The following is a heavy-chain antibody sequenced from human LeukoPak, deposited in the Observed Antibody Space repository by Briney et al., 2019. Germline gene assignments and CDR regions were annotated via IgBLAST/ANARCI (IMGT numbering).Heavy chain of an antibody. CDR2: INPNSGDT. CDR3: ARVSFGGGSSSPFDY. V-gene: IGHV1-2*02. J-gene: IGHJ4*02. CDR1: GYTFTGYY. D-gene: IGHD6-6*01. Sequence: ASVQVSCKASGYTFTGYYMHWVRQAPGQGLEWMGWINPNSGDTNYAQKFQGRVTMTRDTSISTAYMELSRLRSDDTAVYYCARVSFGGGSSSPFDYWGQGTLVTVSS.